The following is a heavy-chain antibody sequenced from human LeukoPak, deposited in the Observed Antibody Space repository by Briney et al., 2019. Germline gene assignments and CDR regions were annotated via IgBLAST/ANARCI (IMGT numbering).Heavy chain of an antibody. J-gene: IGHJ4*02. D-gene: IGHD3-3*01. CDR3: ASLKSGDFWSGFHY. CDR1: GYTFTGYY. V-gene: IGHV1-2*02. Sequence: ASVTVSCKASGYTFTGYYMHWVRQATGQGLAWVGWINPNSGGTNYAQQFQGRVTMTRDTSISTAYMELSSLRSEDTAVYYCASLKSGDFWSGFHYWGQGTLVTVSS. CDR2: INPNSGGT.